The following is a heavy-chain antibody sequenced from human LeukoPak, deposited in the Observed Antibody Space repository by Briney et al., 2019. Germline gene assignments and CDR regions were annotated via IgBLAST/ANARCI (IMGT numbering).Heavy chain of an antibody. Sequence: KASETLSLTCIVSGGSISNYYWNWIRQPPGKGLEWIGYIYSSGSTNHNPSLKSRVSISVDTAKNQFSLKLSSVTAADTAVYYCARGAVLSVATRRVVDYWGQGTLVTVSS. V-gene: IGHV4-59*08. CDR1: GGSISNYY. J-gene: IGHJ4*02. D-gene: IGHD6-6*01. CDR2: IYSSGST. CDR3: ARGAVLSVATRRVVDY.